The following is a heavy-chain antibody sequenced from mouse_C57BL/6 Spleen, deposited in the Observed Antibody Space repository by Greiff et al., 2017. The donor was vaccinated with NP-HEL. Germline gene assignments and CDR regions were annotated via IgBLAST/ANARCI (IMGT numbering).Heavy chain of an antibody. Sequence: VHLVESGAELVKPGASVKISCKASGYAFSSYWMNWVKQRPGKGLEWIGQIYPGDGDTNYNGKFKGKATLTADKSSSTAYMQLSSLTSEDSAVYFCARTTPYYSNWYFDVWGTGTTVTVSS. CDR1: GYAFSSYW. V-gene: IGHV1-80*01. CDR2: IYPGDGDT. J-gene: IGHJ1*03. CDR3: ARTTPYYSNWYFDV. D-gene: IGHD2-5*01.